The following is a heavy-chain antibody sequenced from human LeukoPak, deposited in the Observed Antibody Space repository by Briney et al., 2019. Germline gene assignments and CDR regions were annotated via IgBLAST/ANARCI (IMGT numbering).Heavy chain of an antibody. J-gene: IGHJ4*02. CDR1: GYTFSNYD. V-gene: IGHV1-8*01. D-gene: IGHD1-1*01. CDR2: MNPNSGHT. Sequence: GASVKVSCKASGYTFSNYDINWVRQATGQGLEWMGYMNPNSGHTVHAQKFQGRFTMTRDTSISTAYMELSSLRFDDTAVYYCARVPRESNSHWGQGTLVTVSS. CDR3: ARVPRESNSH.